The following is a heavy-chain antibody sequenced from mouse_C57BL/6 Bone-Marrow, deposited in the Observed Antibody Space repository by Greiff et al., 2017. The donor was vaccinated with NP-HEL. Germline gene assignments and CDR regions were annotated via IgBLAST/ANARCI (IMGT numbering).Heavy chain of an antibody. D-gene: IGHD1-1*01. J-gene: IGHJ1*03. CDR2: INPSNGVT. Sequence: QVQLQQPGTELVKPGASVKLSCKASGYTFTSYWMHWVKQRPGQGLEWIGNINPSNGVTNYNEKFKSKATLTVDKSSSTAYMQLSSLTYEDSAVYYCARGYYGSSPFDVWCTGTAVTVSS. CDR1: GYTFTSYW. CDR3: ARGYYGSSPFDV. V-gene: IGHV1-53*01.